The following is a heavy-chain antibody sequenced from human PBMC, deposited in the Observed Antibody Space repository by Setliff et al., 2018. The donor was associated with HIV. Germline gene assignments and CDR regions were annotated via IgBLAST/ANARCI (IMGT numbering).Heavy chain of an antibody. CDR2: IYTSGST. D-gene: IGHD3-22*01. CDR1: GGSISSYS. Sequence: SETLSLTCTVSGGSISSYSWSWIRQPPGKGLEWIGYIYTSGSTNYNPSLKSRVTISVDTSKNQFSLKLSSVTAADPAVYYCARSLVPSGYYYGRHAFDIWGQGTKVTVSS. J-gene: IGHJ3*02. CDR3: ARSLVPSGYYYGRHAFDI. V-gene: IGHV4-4*08.